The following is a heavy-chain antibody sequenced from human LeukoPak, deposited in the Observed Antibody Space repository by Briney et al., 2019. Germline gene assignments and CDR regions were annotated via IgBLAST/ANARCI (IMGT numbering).Heavy chain of an antibody. CDR3: ANWIGSSSRDY. J-gene: IGHJ4*02. CDR1: GFTFSSYA. Sequence: GSLRLSCSASGFTFSSYAMHWVRQAPGKGLEWVSGINSNGDEIYYADSVRGRFTISRDNSNNALYLQMDSLRAEDTAVYYCANWIGSSSRDYWGQGTLVTVSS. CDR2: INSNGDEI. V-gene: IGHV3-23*01. D-gene: IGHD6-6*01.